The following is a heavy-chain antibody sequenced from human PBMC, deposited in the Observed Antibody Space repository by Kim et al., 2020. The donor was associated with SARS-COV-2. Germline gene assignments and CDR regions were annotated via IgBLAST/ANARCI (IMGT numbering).Heavy chain of an antibody. CDR3: ARAWIQLWLDDYYGMDV. Sequence: VKGRFTISRDNAKNSLYLQMNSLRAEDTAVYYCARAWIQLWLDDYYGMDVCGQGTTVTVSS. J-gene: IGHJ6*02. V-gene: IGHV3-11*01. D-gene: IGHD5-18*01.